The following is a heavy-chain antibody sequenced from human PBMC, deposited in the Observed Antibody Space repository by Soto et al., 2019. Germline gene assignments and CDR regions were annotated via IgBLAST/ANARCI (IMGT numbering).Heavy chain of an antibody. CDR1: GGSFSNYF. CDR3: ARVGSSWEGFVLDY. D-gene: IGHD6-13*01. CDR2: INHSGST. V-gene: IGHV4-34*01. J-gene: IGHJ4*02. Sequence: SETLSLTFAVYGGSFSNYFWNWIRQPPGKGLEWIGEINHSGSTNYNPSLKSRFTISLDTSKNQFSLKLSSVTAEDTAVYYCARVGSSWEGFVLDYWGQGTLVTVSS.